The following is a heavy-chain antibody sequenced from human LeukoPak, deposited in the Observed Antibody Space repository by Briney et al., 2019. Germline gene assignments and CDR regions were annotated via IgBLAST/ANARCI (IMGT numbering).Heavy chain of an antibody. CDR3: AKWSFSGLDAFDI. D-gene: IGHD6-19*01. Sequence: GGSLRLSCAGSGFSFSTNWMHWVRHAPGKGLMWVSRVNPDASSTSYADSVKGRFTISRDNAKNTLYLQMNSLRAEDTAVYYCAKWSFSGLDAFDIWGQGTMVTVSS. V-gene: IGHV3-74*01. J-gene: IGHJ3*02. CDR2: VNPDASST. CDR1: GFSFSTNW.